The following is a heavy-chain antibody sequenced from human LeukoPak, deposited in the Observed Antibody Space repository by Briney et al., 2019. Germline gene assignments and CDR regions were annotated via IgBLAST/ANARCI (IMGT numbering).Heavy chain of an antibody. Sequence: SETLSLTCTVSGGSISSYYWSWIRQPAGKGLEWIGRIYTSGSTNYNPSLKSRVTISVDRSKNQFSLKLSSVTAADTAVYYCARGSTVTAPFDYWGQGTLVTVSS. CDR2: IYTSGST. V-gene: IGHV4-4*07. J-gene: IGHJ4*02. CDR1: GGSISSYY. D-gene: IGHD4-17*01. CDR3: ARGSTVTAPFDY.